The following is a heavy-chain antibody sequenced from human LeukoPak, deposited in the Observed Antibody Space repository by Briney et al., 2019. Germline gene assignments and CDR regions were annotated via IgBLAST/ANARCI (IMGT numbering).Heavy chain of an antibody. CDR1: GYEFTNYW. D-gene: IGHD2-21*01. CDR3: ARRAEGQLLYYFDY. Sequence: GESLEISCKGSGYEFTNYWIAWVRQMPEKGLEWVGIIYPGDSDTRYSPSFQGQVTTSADKSISTAYLQWSSLKASDTAMYYCARRAEGQLLYYFDYWGQGTLVTVSS. CDR2: IYPGDSDT. J-gene: IGHJ4*02. V-gene: IGHV5-51*01.